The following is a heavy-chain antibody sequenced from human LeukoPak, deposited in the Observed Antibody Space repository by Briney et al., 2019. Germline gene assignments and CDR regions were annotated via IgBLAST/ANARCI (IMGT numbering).Heavy chain of an antibody. V-gene: IGHV1-46*01. CDR1: GYAFTSYY. CDR3: ARDLVVPAAKYYYYMDV. CDR2: INPSGGST. J-gene: IGHJ6*03. Sequence: ASVKVSCKASGYAFTSYYMHWVRQAPGQGLERMGIINPSGGSTSYAQKFQGRVTMTRDMSTSTVYMELSSLRSEDTAVYYCARDLVVPAAKYYYYMDVWGKGTTVTVSS. D-gene: IGHD2-2*01.